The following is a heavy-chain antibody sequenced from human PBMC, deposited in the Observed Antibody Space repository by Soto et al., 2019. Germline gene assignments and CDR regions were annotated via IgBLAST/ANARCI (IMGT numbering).Heavy chain of an antibody. D-gene: IGHD2-15*01. V-gene: IGHV3-23*01. CDR3: AKDYTVAADPSSVILFDY. CDR2: IIANGGT. J-gene: IGHJ4*02. Sequence: GRSLRLSCAASGFTFNHYAMSWVRQAPGKGLEWVSIIIANGGTFYADSVKGRFTISRDNSKNTVYLQMSSLRVEDTAIYYCAKDYTVAADPSSVILFDYWGQGALVTVSS. CDR1: GFTFNHYA.